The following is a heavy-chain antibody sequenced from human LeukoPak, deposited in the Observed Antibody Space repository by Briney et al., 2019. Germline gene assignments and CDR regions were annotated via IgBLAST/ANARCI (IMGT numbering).Heavy chain of an antibody. CDR3: ARRSNPPGRIDH. V-gene: IGHV3-66*04. CDR2: IYPGGNT. Sequence: GGSLRLSCAASGFTVSNKYMTWVRQAPGKGLEWVSVIYPGGNTCYADTVKGRFTISRDNSKNTMYLQMNSLKGEDTAVYYCARRSNPPGRIDHWGQGTLVTVSS. CDR1: GFTVSNKY. J-gene: IGHJ4*02. D-gene: IGHD1-14*01.